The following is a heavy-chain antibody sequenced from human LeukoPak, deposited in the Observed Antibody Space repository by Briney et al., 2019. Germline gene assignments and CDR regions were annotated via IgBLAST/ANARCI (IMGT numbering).Heavy chain of an antibody. CDR3: TRVGYIDEGIDY. D-gene: IGHD5-24*01. Sequence: PGGSLRLSCVASGFPFSSYWMTWVRQAPGKGLEWVANTKQDGSKKSYVDSVKGRFTISRDNAKKSLYLQMNSLRAEDTAIYYCTRVGYIDEGIDYWGQGTLVTVSS. V-gene: IGHV3-7*04. CDR2: TKQDGSKK. CDR1: GFPFSSYW. J-gene: IGHJ4*02.